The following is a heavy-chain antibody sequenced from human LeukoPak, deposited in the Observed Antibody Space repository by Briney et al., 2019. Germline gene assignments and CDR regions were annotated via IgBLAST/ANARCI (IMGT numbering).Heavy chain of an antibody. D-gene: IGHD3-22*01. CDR3: ARRRYYDSTGYLD. Sequence: TSETLSLTCTISGDSISSSSYYWGWIRQPPGKGLEWIGDIYYRGSTYYNPSLKSRVSISIVTSNNQFSLTLNSVTAADTALYFCARRRYYDSTGYLDWGQGTLVTVSS. CDR1: GDSISSSSYY. CDR2: IYYRGST. V-gene: IGHV4-39*01. J-gene: IGHJ1*01.